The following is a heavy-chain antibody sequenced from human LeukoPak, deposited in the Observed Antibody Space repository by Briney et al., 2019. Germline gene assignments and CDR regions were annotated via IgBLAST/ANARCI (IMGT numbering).Heavy chain of an antibody. CDR3: ARGGGIGYNFY. J-gene: IGHJ4*02. D-gene: IGHD5-24*01. Sequence: PSETLSLTCTVSGDSVSSGSYYWNWIRQPPGKGLEWIGYRYSSGSANYNPSLGSRVTISIDASKNQISLRLSSVTAADTAVYYCARGGGIGYNFYWGRGTLVTVSS. CDR1: GDSVSSGSYY. V-gene: IGHV4-61*01. CDR2: RYSSGSA.